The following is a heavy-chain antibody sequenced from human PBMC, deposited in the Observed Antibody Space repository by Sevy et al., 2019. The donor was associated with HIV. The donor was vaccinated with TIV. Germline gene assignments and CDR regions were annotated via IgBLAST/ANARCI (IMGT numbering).Heavy chain of an antibody. CDR3: AKDRYCSGGRCPYDAVDI. Sequence: GGSLRLSCAASGFTFSNYAMSWARQAPGKGLEWVSLISGSGGNSYCADSVKGRFTISRDNSKNTLYLQMNSLRAEDTAVYHCAKDRYCSGGRCPYDAVDIWGQGTMVTVSS. CDR2: ISGSGGNS. J-gene: IGHJ3*02. V-gene: IGHV3-23*01. D-gene: IGHD2-15*01. CDR1: GFTFSNYA.